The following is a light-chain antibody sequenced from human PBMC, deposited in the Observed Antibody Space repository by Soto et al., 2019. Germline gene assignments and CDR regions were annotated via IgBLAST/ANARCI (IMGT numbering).Light chain of an antibody. Sequence: QSVRTQPPSASGAPGQSVTISCSGSTSNIGSHSVNWYRHLPGTAPKVVMFSNDERPSGVPDRISGSKSGTSASLTISGLQSEDEADYYCAAWDNSLTGHLVFGGGTKVTVL. CDR1: TSNIGSHS. J-gene: IGLJ2*01. V-gene: IGLV1-44*01. CDR3: AAWDNSLTGHLV. CDR2: SND.